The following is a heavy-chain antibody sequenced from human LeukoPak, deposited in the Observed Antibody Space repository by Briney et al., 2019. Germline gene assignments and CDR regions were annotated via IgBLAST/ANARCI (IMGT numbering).Heavy chain of an antibody. CDR3: ANAHH. V-gene: IGHV3-30*18. Sequence: GGSLRLSCAASGFPFSTYGMHWVRQAPGKGLEWVAFISHDGSNQYYTDSVRGRFTISRDNSKNTLILQMNSLRADDTAVYYCANAHHWGQGTLVTVSS. CDR2: ISHDGSNQ. CDR1: GFPFSTYG. J-gene: IGHJ5*02.